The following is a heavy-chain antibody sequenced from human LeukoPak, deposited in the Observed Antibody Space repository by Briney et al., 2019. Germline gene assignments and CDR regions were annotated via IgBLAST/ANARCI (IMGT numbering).Heavy chain of an antibody. CDR3: AKDANVLLWFGGTDY. J-gene: IGHJ4*02. Sequence: TGGSLRLSCAASGFTVNSNYMSWVRQAPGKGLEWVSSISSSSSYIYYADSVKGRFTISRDNAKNSLYLQMNSLRAEDTAVYYCAKDANVLLWFGGTDYWGQGTLVTVAS. CDR1: GFTVNSNY. V-gene: IGHV3-21*01. CDR2: ISSSSSYI. D-gene: IGHD3-10*01.